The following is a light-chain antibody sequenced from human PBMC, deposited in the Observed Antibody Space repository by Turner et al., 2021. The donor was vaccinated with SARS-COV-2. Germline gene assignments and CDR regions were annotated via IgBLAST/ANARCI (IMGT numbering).Light chain of an antibody. Sequence: DIQMTQSPSSLPASVGDRVTITCQASQDISNYLNWYQQKPGKAPQLLIYDASNLQTGVPSRFSGSGSGTHFTFTISSLQPEDFATYYCQQFNNLPITFGPGTKVDFK. CDR3: QQFNNLPIT. CDR2: DAS. CDR1: QDISNY. V-gene: IGKV1-33*01. J-gene: IGKJ3*01.